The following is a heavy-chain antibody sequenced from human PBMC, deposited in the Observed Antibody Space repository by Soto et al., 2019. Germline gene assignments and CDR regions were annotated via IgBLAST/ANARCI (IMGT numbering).Heavy chain of an antibody. J-gene: IGHJ6*02. V-gene: IGHV1-69*01. CDR2: IIPISDTT. CDR1: GGTFSSYA. D-gene: IGHD2-2*01. Sequence: QVQLVRSGAEVKKPWSSVNISCKASGGTFSSYAISWVRQAPGQGLEWMGGIIPISDTTNYAQKFQGRVTITADESTSTAYMELSSLRSEDTAVYYCARSQGSSTSLEIYYYYYYGMDVWGQGTTVTVSS. CDR3: ARSQGSSTSLEIYYYYYYGMDV.